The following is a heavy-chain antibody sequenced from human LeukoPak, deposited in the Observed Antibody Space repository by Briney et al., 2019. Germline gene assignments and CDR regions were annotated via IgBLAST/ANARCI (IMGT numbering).Heavy chain of an antibody. CDR2: INQDGSEK. Sequence: GGSLRLSCAASGFTFGTYWMNWVRRAPGKGLEWVANINQDGSEKYYVDSVKGRFTISRDNAKNSLYLQMNSLRAEDTAVYYCARVTIFGVVTIDYWGQGTLVTVSS. J-gene: IGHJ4*02. D-gene: IGHD3-3*01. V-gene: IGHV3-7*03. CDR3: ARVTIFGVVTIDY. CDR1: GFTFGTYW.